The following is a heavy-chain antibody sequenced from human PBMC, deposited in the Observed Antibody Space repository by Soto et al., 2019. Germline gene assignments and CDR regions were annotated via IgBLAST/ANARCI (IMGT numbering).Heavy chain of an antibody. CDR3: AANWVVAGTFRSYYYYGMDV. Sequence: PGGSLRLSCAASGFTFSSYGMHWVRQAPGKGLEWVAVISYDGSNKYYADSVKGRFTISRDNSKNTLYLQMNSPRAEDTAVYYCAANWVVAGTFRSYYYYGMDVWGQGTTVTVSS. CDR2: ISYDGSNK. D-gene: IGHD6-19*01. CDR1: GFTFSSYG. J-gene: IGHJ6*02. V-gene: IGHV3-30*03.